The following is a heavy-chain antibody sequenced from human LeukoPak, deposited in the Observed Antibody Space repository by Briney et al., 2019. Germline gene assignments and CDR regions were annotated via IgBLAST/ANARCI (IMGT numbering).Heavy chain of an antibody. CDR2: ISWNSGSI. CDR3: AKDISHEGAFDI. J-gene: IGHJ3*02. V-gene: IGHV3-9*01. CDR1: GFTFDDYA. Sequence: GRSLRLSCAASGFTFDDYAMHWVRQAPGKGLEWVSGISWNSGSIDYADSVKGRFTISRDNAKNSLYLQMNSLRTEDTALYYCAKDISHEGAFDIWGQGTMVTVSS.